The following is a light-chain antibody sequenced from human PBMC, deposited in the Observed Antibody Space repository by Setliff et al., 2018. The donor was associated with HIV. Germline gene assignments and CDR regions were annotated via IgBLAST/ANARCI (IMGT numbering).Light chain of an antibody. J-gene: IGKJ4*01. CDR3: QQYNNYSPLT. V-gene: IGKV1-5*03. Sequence: DIQMTQSPSTLSASVGDKVIITCRASQTIGRKLAWYQQKPGKAPKLLIYFASSLDIGVPSRFSGSGSETEFTLTISSLHPDDFATYYCQQYNNYSPLTFGGGTKVDIK. CDR1: QTIGRK. CDR2: FAS.